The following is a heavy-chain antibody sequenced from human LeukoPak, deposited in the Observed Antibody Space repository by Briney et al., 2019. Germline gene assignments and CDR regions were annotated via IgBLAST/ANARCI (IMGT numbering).Heavy chain of an antibody. D-gene: IGHD3-3*01. CDR1: GYTFTSYY. CDR3: AREGSMDVLRFLERLQGPHHRGYYFDY. J-gene: IGHJ4*02. Sequence: ASVKVSCKASGYTFTSYYMHWVRQAPGQGLEWMGIINPSGGSTSYAQKFQGRVTMTRDMSTSTVYMELSSLRSEDTAVYYCAREGSMDVLRFLERLQGPHHRGYYFDYWGQGTLVTVSS. V-gene: IGHV1-46*01. CDR2: INPSGGST.